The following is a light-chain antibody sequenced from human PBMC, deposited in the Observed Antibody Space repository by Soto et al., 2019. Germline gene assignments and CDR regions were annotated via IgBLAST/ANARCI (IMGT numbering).Light chain of an antibody. Sequence: EVVLTQSPANLPLSPGEGATLSCRASQTVSTYFGWYQQKLGRAPRLLIYDASKRAPGIPARFSGSGTGTDFTLTISSLGPEDFAIYYCQQRGNWPPTVGPGTKLEIK. CDR3: QQRGNWPPT. J-gene: IGKJ2*01. CDR2: DAS. V-gene: IGKV3-11*01. CDR1: QTVSTY.